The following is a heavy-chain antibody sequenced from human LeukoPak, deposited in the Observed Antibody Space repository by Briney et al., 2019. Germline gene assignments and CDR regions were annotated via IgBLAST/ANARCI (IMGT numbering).Heavy chain of an antibody. D-gene: IGHD6-19*01. CDR3: ARGVAVAGTVYFDY. CDR1: GDSVSSNSVA. CDR2: TYYRSKWYN. Sequence: SQTLSLTCAISGDSVSSNSVAWNWIRQSPSRGLEWLGRTYYRSKWYNDYAVSAKRRITINPDTSKNQFSLQLNSVTPEDTAVYYCARGVAVAGTVYFDYWGQGTLVTVSS. J-gene: IGHJ4*02. V-gene: IGHV6-1*01.